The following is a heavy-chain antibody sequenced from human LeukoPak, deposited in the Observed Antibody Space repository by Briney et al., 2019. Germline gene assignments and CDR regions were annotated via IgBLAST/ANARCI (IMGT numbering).Heavy chain of an antibody. Sequence: PGRSLRLSCAASGFSFEEHAMQWVRQAPGKGLEWVSGISWNSGSIGYADSVKGRFTISRDNAKNSLYLQMNSLRAEDTAVYYCARDGGSGNYFIDYWGQGTLVTVSS. CDR3: ARDGGSGNYFIDY. CDR2: ISWNSGSI. CDR1: GFSFEEHA. J-gene: IGHJ4*02. V-gene: IGHV3-9*01. D-gene: IGHD3-10*01.